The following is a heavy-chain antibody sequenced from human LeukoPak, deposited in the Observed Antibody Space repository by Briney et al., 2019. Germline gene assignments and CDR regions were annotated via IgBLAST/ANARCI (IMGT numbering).Heavy chain of an antibody. J-gene: IGHJ4*02. CDR2: IYYSGST. V-gene: IGHV4-31*03. D-gene: IGHD3-10*01. CDR3: ARTFGSGSYFDY. Sequence: PSQTLSLTCTVSGGSIRSGGYYWSWIRQHPGKGLGWIGYIYYSGSTYYNPSLKSRVTISVDTSKSQFSLKLSSVTAADTAVYYCARTFGSGSYFDYWGQGTLVTVSS. CDR1: GGSIRSGGYY.